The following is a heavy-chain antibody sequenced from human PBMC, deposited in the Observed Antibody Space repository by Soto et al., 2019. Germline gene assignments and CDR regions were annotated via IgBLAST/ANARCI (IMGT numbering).Heavy chain of an antibody. J-gene: IGHJ4*02. CDR2: ISTNGGST. CDR3: VKEAAYPREIVTVGMNPRSFDY. CDR1: GFTFSSYA. V-gene: IGHV3-64D*08. D-gene: IGHD2-2*01. Sequence: GGSLRLSCSASGFTFSSYAMHWVRQAPGKGLEYVSAISTNGGSTYYADSVKGRFTISRDNSKNTLYLQMSSLRPEDTAVYYCVKEAAYPREIVTVGMNPRSFDYWGQGTLVTVSS.